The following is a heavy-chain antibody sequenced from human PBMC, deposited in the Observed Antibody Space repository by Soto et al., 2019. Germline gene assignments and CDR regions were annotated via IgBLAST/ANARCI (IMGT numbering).Heavy chain of an antibody. V-gene: IGHV4-34*01. CDR2: INHSGST. CDR1: GGSFSGYY. D-gene: IGHD2-2*01. Sequence: QVLLQQWGAGLLKPSETLYVTSAVYGGSFSGYYWSWIRQPPGKGLEWIGEINHSGSTNYNPSLKSRVTISVDTSKNQFSLKLSSVTAADTAVYYCARGRRDIVVVPAAGNWFDPWGQGTLVTVSS. J-gene: IGHJ5*02. CDR3: ARGRRDIVVVPAAGNWFDP.